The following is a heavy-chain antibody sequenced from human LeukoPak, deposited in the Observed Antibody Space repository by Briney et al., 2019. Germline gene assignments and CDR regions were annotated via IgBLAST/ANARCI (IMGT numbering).Heavy chain of an antibody. CDR1: GYTFTSYY. CDR3: ARGGFGLGVGSTKGLNWLDP. D-gene: IGHD1-26*01. CDR2: INPSGGST. Sequence: RASVKVSCKASGYTFTSYYMHWVRQAPGQGLEWMGIINPSGGSTSYAQKFRGRVTMTSDTSTSTVYMELRSLRSGDTAVYYCARGGFGLGVGSTKGLNWLDPWGQGTLVTVSS. V-gene: IGHV1-46*01. J-gene: IGHJ5*02.